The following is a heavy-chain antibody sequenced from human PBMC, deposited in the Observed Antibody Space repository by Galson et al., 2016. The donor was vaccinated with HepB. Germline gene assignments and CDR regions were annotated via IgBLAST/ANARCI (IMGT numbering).Heavy chain of an antibody. CDR3: ARLYFGSGGAVDY. D-gene: IGHD3-10*01. V-gene: IGHV3-53*01. CDR1: GFTVSNNY. CDR2: IYSGGST. J-gene: IGHJ4*02. Sequence: SLRLSCAVSGFTVSNNYMSWVRQAPGKGLEWVSLIYSGGSTYYADSVKGRFTISRDNSKNTLYLRMNSLRAEDTAVYYCARLYFGSGGAVDYWGQGTLVTVSS.